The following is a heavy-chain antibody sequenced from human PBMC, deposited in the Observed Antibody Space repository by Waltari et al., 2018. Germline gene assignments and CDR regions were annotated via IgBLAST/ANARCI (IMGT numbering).Heavy chain of an antibody. CDR2: IYHIGST. J-gene: IGHJ5*02. V-gene: IGHV4-30-2*01. CDR1: GGSISSGGYY. CDR3: ARVPVTTSIGWFDP. D-gene: IGHD4-17*01. Sequence: QVQLQESGPGLVKPSQTLSLTCTVSGGSISSGGYYWSWIRKRPAKGLEWIGYIYHIGSTYYNPSLKSRVTISVDRSKNQFSLKLSSVTAADTAVYYCARVPVTTSIGWFDPWGQGTLVTVSS.